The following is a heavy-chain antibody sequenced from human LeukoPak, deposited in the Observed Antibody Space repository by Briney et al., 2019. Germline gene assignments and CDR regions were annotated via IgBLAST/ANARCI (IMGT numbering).Heavy chain of an antibody. CDR1: GFTFSSYG. Sequence: SCKASGFTFSSYGMHWVRQALGKGLAWVSRITSDGRTTTYADSVKGRFTISRDNAKNTLFLQMNSLRAEDTAVYYCARIDSSGYASVYWGQGTLVTVSS. CDR2: ITSDGRTT. J-gene: IGHJ4*02. D-gene: IGHD3-22*01. CDR3: ARIDSSGYASVY. V-gene: IGHV3-74*01.